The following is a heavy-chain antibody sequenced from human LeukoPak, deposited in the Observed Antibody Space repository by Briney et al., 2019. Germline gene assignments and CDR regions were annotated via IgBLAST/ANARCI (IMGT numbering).Heavy chain of an antibody. D-gene: IGHD5-18*01. CDR1: GGSISSGSYY. CDR3: ARDRGEYSYAYDY. J-gene: IGHJ4*02. V-gene: IGHV4-39*07. CDR2: IYYSGST. Sequence: SETLSLTCTVSGGSISSGSYYWGWIRQPPGKGLEWIGSIYYSGSTYYNPSLKSRVTISVDTSKNQFSLKLSSVTAADTAVYYCARDRGEYSYAYDYWGQGTLVTVSS.